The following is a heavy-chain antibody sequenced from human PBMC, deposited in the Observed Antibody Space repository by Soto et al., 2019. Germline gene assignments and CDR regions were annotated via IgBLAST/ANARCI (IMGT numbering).Heavy chain of an antibody. V-gene: IGHV3-30*09. CDR2: ISYDGSKE. CDR3: ARYCNGGACYSASLDY. J-gene: IGHJ4*02. D-gene: IGHD2-15*01. Sequence: QEQMVQSGGGVVQPGRSLRLSCAASPFTFRSYSMHWVRQAPGKGLEWVTSISYDGSKESYADSVKGRFAVSRDNSKNTLYLQMNSPRPEDTAVYYCARYCNGGACYSASLDYWGQVTQVTVSS. CDR1: PFTFRSYS.